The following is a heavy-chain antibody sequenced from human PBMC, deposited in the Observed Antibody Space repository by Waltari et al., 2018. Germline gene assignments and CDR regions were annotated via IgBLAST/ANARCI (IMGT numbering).Heavy chain of an antibody. CDR2: IYTSGST. Sequence: QVQLQESGPGLVKPSETLSLTCTVSGGSISSYYWSWIRQPAGQGLEWIGRIYTSGSTNYNPSLKSRVTMSVDTSKNQFSLKLSSVTAADTAVYYCARDLITMVRGVIIVDAFDIWGQGTMVTVSS. CDR3: ARDLITMVRGVIIVDAFDI. V-gene: IGHV4-4*07. J-gene: IGHJ3*02. CDR1: GGSISSYY. D-gene: IGHD3-10*01.